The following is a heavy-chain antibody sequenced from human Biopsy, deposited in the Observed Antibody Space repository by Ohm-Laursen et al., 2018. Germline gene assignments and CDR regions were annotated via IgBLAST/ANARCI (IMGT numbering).Heavy chain of an antibody. J-gene: IGHJ6*02. D-gene: IGHD1-20*01. V-gene: IGHV4-59*01. CDR1: GDSIARYY. Sequence: SETLSLTCPVSGDSIARYYWTWIRQPPGKGLEWIAYIYYSGRPNYNPSLKGRVVISVDRSRNQFFLKLTSATAADTAIYYCARVDRYNFDHYIMDAWGRGTTVTVSS. CDR3: ARVDRYNFDHYIMDA. CDR2: IYYSGRP.